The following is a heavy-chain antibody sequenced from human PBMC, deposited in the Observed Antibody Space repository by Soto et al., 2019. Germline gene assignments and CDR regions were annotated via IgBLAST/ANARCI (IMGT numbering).Heavy chain of an antibody. J-gene: IGHJ4*02. CDR2: ISGSGEST. CDR1: GFSLSSYW. Sequence: GGSLRLSCAVSGFSLSSYWMHWVRQAPGKGLVWVSGISGSGESTYYADSVKGRFTISRDNSKNMLYLQMNSLRVEDTAVYYCAKKGLHYYFDYWGQGTLVTVSS. V-gene: IGHV3-23*01. CDR3: AKKGLHYYFDY.